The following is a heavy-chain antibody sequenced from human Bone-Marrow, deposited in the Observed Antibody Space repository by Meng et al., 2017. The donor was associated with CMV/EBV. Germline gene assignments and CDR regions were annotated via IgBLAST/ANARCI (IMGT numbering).Heavy chain of an antibody. CDR3: ARREGSYHGMDV. D-gene: IGHD1-26*01. J-gene: IGHJ6*02. V-gene: IGHV5-51*01. CDR1: GYSFTSYW. Sequence: GGSLRLSCKGSGYSFTSYWIGWVRQMPGKGLEWMGIIYPGDSDTRYSPSFKGQVTISADKSISTAYLRWSSLKASDTAIYYCARREGSYHGMDVWGQGTTVTVSS. CDR2: IYPGDSDT.